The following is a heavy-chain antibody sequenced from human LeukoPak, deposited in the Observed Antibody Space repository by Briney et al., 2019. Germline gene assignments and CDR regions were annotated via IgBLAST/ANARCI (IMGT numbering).Heavy chain of an antibody. Sequence: ASVTVSCKASGYTFTSYYMHWVRQAPGQGLEWMGIINPSGGTTSYAQKFQGRVTMTRDTSTSTVYMELSSLRSEDTAVYYCARTSLLAAPDYWGQGTLVTVSS. CDR2: INPSGGTT. V-gene: IGHV1-46*01. J-gene: IGHJ4*02. CDR3: ARTSLLAAPDY. D-gene: IGHD6-25*01. CDR1: GYTFTSYY.